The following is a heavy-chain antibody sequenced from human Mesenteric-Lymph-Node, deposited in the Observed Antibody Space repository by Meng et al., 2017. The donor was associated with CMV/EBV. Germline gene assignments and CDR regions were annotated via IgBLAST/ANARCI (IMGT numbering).Heavy chain of an antibody. D-gene: IGHD3-3*01. Sequence: SGVTVRIYTMNWVRQAPGKGLEWVSAISSSSSYIYYADSVKGRFTISRDNAKNSLYRQMNSLRAEDTAVYYCGRVGFWSGYYAVDYWGQGSLVTVSS. J-gene: IGHJ4*02. CDR3: GRVGFWSGYYAVDY. V-gene: IGHV3-21*01. CDR2: ISSSSSYI. CDR1: GVTVRIYT.